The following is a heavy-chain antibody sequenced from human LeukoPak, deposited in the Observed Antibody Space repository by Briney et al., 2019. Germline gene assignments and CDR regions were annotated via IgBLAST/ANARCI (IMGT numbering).Heavy chain of an antibody. V-gene: IGHV4-4*07. D-gene: IGHD3-22*01. Sequence: SETLSLTCTVSGGSISSYYWSWIRQPAGKGLEWIGRIYTSGSTNYNPSLKSRVTISVDTSKNQFSLKLSSVTAADTAVYYCARAPTSGYYYFDAFDIWGQGTMVTVSS. CDR3: ARAPTSGYYYFDAFDI. CDR1: GGSISSYY. J-gene: IGHJ3*02. CDR2: IYTSGST.